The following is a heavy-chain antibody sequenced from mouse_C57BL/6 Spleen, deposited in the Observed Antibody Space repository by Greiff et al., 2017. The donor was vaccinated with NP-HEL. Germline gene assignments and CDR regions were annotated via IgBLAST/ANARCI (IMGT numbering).Heavy chain of an antibody. CDR2: INPSNGGT. Sequence: VHLQQPGTELVKPGASVKLSCKASGYTFTSYWMHWVKQRPGQGLEWIGNINPSNGGTNFNEKFKSKATLTVDKSSSTAYMQLSSLTSEDSAVYYCASIPYYYGTLDYWGQGTTLTVSS. CDR3: ASIPYYYGTLDY. D-gene: IGHD1-1*01. J-gene: IGHJ2*01. V-gene: IGHV1-53*01. CDR1: GYTFTSYW.